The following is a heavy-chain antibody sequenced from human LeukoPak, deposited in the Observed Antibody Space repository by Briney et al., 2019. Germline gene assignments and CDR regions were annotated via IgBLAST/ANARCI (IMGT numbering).Heavy chain of an antibody. CDR2: YHYSGST. CDR3: ARGGSFDY. Sequence: SETLSLTCFVSGGSITTNYWNWLRQSPGKGLEWIGHYHYSGSTNYNPSLESRVTISIDTSKRQFSLKLNSVTAADTAVYYCARGGSFDYWGQGTLVTVSS. J-gene: IGHJ4*02. V-gene: IGHV4-59*01. D-gene: IGHD3-16*01. CDR1: GGSITTNY.